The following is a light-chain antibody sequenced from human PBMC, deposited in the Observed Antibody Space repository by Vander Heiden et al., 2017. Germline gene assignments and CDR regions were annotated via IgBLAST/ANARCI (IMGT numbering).Light chain of an antibody. Sequence: DIVMTQSPLFLPVTPGEPASIYCRSSQSLLHSNGYNYLDCCLQKPGQSPQLLIYLGSNRAAGVPYRFSGSGSGTDFTLKISRVEAEDVGVYYCRQALQTPFTFGPGTKVDIK. V-gene: IGKV2-28*01. CDR2: LGS. CDR3: RQALQTPFT. J-gene: IGKJ3*01. CDR1: QSLLHSNGYNY.